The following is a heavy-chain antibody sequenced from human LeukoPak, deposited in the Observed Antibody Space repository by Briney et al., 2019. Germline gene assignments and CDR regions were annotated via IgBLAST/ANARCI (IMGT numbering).Heavy chain of an antibody. CDR3: TRNRGGYGLP. Sequence: GGSLRLSCTVSGFTLSSYEMSWIRQAPGKGLEWVSSIDYDGGSGHYADSVKGRFTISRDNSNNTLFLHLNSLRGEDTAVYYCTRNRGGYGLPWGRGTLVTVSS. CDR1: GFTLSSYE. CDR2: IDYDGGSG. D-gene: IGHD1-1*01. V-gene: IGHV3-23*01. J-gene: IGHJ5*02.